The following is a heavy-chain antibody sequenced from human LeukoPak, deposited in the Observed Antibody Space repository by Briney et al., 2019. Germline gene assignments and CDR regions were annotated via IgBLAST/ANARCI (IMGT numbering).Heavy chain of an antibody. V-gene: IGHV4-59*08. CDR3: ARQGPNTGTYKGRDAFDI. D-gene: IGHD1-26*01. CDR2: IYYSGST. Sequence: SETLSLTCTVSGGSISSYYWSWIREPPGKGLEWIGYIYYSGSTIYNPSLKTRITISVDTSKNQFSLKLSSVTAADTAVYYCARQGPNTGTYKGRDAFDIWGQGTMVTVSS. CDR1: GGSISSYY. J-gene: IGHJ3*02.